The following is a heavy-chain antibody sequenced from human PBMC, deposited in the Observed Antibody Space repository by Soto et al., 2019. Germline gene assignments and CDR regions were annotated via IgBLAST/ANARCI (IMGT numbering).Heavy chain of an antibody. CDR1: GYSFTSYW. D-gene: IGHD2-21*02. J-gene: IGHJ4*02. CDR2: IYPGDSDT. CDR3: ARRGYCGGDCYSGLGY. V-gene: IGHV5-51*01. Sequence: GESLKISCKGSGYSFTSYWIGWVRQVPGKGLEWMGIIYPGDSDTRYSPSFQGQVTISADKSISTAYLQWSSLKASDTAMYYCARRGYCGGDCYSGLGYWGQGTLVTVSS.